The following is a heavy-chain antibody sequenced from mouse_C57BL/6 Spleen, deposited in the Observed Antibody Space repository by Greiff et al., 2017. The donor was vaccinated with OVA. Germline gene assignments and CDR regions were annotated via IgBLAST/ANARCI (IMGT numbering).Heavy chain of an antibody. J-gene: IGHJ2*01. CDR3: ARSLTGKGYFDY. V-gene: IGHV5-6*01. CDR1: GFTFSSYG. CDR2: ISSGGSYT. Sequence: EVQRVESGGDLVKPGGSLKLSCAASGFTFSSYGMSWVRQTPDQRLEWVATISSGGSYTYYPDSVKGRFTISRDNAKNTLYLQMSSLKSEDTAMYYCARSLTGKGYFDYWGQGTTLTVSS. D-gene: IGHD4-1*01.